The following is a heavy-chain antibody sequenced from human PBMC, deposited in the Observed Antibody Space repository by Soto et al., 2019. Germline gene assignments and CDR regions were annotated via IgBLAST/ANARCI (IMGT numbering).Heavy chain of an antibody. J-gene: IGHJ4*02. V-gene: IGHV3-15*01. CDR3: ARIRAAPYYFDY. CDR2: IKSKTDGGTT. Sequence: EVQLVESGGGLVKPGGSLRLSCAASGFTFSNSWMSWVRQAPGKGLEWVGRIKSKTDGGTTDYAAPVKGRFTISRDDSKNTLYLQMNILKTEDTAVYYCARIRAAPYYFDYWGQGTLVTVSS. CDR1: GFTFSNSW. D-gene: IGHD3-10*01.